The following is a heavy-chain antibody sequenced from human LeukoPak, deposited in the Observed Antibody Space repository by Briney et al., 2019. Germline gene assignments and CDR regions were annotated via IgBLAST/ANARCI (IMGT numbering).Heavy chain of an antibody. V-gene: IGHV3-33*08. Sequence: PGGSLRLSCAASGFTFNTYWMSWVRQAPGKGLEWVAVIWYDGSNKYYADSVKGRFTISRDNSKNTLYLQMNSLRAEDTAVYYCARALSRGAGSDAFDIWGQGTMVTVSS. CDR3: ARALSRGAGSDAFDI. J-gene: IGHJ3*02. CDR1: GFTFNTYW. CDR2: IWYDGSNK. D-gene: IGHD3-10*01.